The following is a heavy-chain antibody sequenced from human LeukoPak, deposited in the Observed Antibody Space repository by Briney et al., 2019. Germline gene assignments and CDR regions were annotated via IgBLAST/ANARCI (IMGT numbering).Heavy chain of an antibody. V-gene: IGHV3-23*01. CDR2: INASGGNT. D-gene: IGHD6-19*01. Sequence: PGGSLRLSCAASGFAFSFYAMSWVRQAPSKGPEGVSTINASGGNTYFAGSVKGRFTISRDNSKNTVYLQLNSLRAEDTAVYYCAKPISGGLAVTGDWFHPWGQGTLVTVSS. CDR1: GFAFSFYA. J-gene: IGHJ5*02. CDR3: AKPISGGLAVTGDWFHP.